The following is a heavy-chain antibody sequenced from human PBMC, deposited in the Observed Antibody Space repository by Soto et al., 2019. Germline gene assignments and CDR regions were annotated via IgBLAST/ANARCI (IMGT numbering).Heavy chain of an antibody. CDR3: ARVRYDSSGYYREYFDY. Sequence: PSETLSLTCTVSGGSISSGDYYWSWIRQPPGKGLEWIGYIYYSGSTYYNPSLKRRVTISVDTSKNQFSLKLSSVTAADTAVYYCARVRYDSSGYYREYFDYWGQGTLVTSPQ. J-gene: IGHJ4*02. CDR1: GGSISSGDYY. D-gene: IGHD3-22*01. CDR2: IYYSGST. V-gene: IGHV4-30-4*01.